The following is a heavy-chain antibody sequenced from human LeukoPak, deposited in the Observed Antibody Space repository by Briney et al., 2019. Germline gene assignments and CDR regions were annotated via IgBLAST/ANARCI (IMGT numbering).Heavy chain of an antibody. CDR3: ARSSGWLQDY. CDR1: GFTFSSYA. D-gene: IGHD5-24*01. CDR2: ISSTSTYI. J-gene: IGHJ4*02. Sequence: GGSLRLSCAASGFTFSSYAMHWVRQAPGKGLEWVSSISSTSTYIYYADSVKGRFATSRDNAKNSLYLQMNSLRAEDTAVYYCARSSGWLQDYWGQGTLVTVSS. V-gene: IGHV3-21*01.